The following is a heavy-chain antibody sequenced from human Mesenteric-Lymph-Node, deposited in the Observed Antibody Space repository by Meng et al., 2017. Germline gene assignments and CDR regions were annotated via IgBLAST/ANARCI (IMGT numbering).Heavy chain of an antibody. V-gene: IGHV4-34*01. J-gene: IGHJ5*02. CDR3: ARGPHPHGDP. Sequence: QVHLQQWGAGLLQPSETLSLTGAVYGGSFSGYYWSWIRQPPGKGLEWIGEINHSGSTNYNPSLKSRVTISVDTSKNQFSLKLSSVTAADTAVYYCARGPHPHGDPWGQGTLVTVSS. CDR1: GGSFSGYY. CDR2: INHSGST.